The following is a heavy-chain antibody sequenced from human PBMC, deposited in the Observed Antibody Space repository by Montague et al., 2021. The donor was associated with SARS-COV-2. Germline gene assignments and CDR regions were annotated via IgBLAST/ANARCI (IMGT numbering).Heavy chain of an antibody. Sequence: SETLSLTCAVYGGSFSGYYWSWIRQPPGKGLEWIGEINHSGSTTYNPSLKSRVTISVDTSKNQFSLKLSSVTAADTAVYYCARARQDVVVPALGIGAYYYYYYIDVWGKGTTVTVSS. V-gene: IGHV4-34*01. CDR3: ARARQDVVVPALGIGAYYYYYYIDV. J-gene: IGHJ6*03. CDR1: GGSFSGYY. CDR2: INHSGST. D-gene: IGHD2-2*01.